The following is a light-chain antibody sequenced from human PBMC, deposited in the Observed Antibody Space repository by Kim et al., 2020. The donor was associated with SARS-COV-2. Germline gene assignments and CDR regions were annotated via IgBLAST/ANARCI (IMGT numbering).Light chain of an antibody. CDR1: QSISSY. CDR2: AAS. Sequence: ASVGDGVTITCRASQSISSYLNWYQQKPGKAPKLLIYAASSLQSGVPSRFSGSGSGTDFTLTISSLQPEDFATYYCQQSYSTPPYTFGQGTKLEI. V-gene: IGKV1-39*01. J-gene: IGKJ2*01. CDR3: QQSYSTPPYT.